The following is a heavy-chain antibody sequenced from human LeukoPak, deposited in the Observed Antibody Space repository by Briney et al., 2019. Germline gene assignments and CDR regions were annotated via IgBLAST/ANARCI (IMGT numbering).Heavy chain of an antibody. CDR3: ARDRITMASGSYDY. CDR2: ISSSSSYI. CDR1: GFXFSSYS. V-gene: IGHV3-21*01. D-gene: IGHD3-10*01. Sequence: GGSLRLSCAASGFXFSSYSINWVRQAPGKGLEWASSISSSSSYIYYADSVKGRFTISRDNAKNSLYLQMNSLRAEDTAVYYCARDRITMASGSYDYWGQGTLVTVSS. J-gene: IGHJ4*02.